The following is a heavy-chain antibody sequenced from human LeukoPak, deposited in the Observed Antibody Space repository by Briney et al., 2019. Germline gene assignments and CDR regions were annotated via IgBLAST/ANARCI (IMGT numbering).Heavy chain of an antibody. D-gene: IGHD6-13*01. V-gene: IGHV3-48*03. CDR1: GFTFSSYE. CDR3: ARSSSWYLF. J-gene: IGHJ4*02. CDR2: ISSSGSTI. Sequence: PGGSLRLSCAASGFTFSSYEMNWVRQAPGKGLEWVSYISSSGSTIYYADSVKGRFTTSRDNAKNSLYLQMNSLRAEDTAVYYCARSSSWYLFWGQGTLVTVSS.